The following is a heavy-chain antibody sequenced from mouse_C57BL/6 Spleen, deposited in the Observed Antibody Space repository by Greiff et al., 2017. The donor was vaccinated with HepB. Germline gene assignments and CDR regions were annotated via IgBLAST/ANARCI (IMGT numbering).Heavy chain of an antibody. CDR3: ARDYGTPYYAMDY. V-gene: IGHV5-17*01. J-gene: IGHJ4*01. CDR1: GFTFSDYG. CDR2: ISSGSSTI. D-gene: IGHD1-1*01. Sequence: EVMLVESGGGLVKPGGSLKLSCAASGFTFSDYGMHWVRQAPEKGLEWVAYISSGSSTIYYADTVKGRFTISRDNAKNTLFLQMTSLRSKDTAMYYCARDYGTPYYAMDYWGQGTSVTVSS.